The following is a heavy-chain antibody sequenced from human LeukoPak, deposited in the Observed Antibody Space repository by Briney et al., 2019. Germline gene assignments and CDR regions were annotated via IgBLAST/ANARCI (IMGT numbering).Heavy chain of an antibody. Sequence: SETLSLTCTVSGDSISSGDYYWSWIRQPAGKGLEWIGRISSSGSTNYNPSLKSRVTISVDTSKNQFSLKLSSVTAADTAVYFCARAAPGTGTYVYWGQGTLVTVSS. D-gene: IGHD1-1*01. V-gene: IGHV4-61*02. CDR1: GDSISSGDYY. CDR3: ARAAPGTGTYVY. J-gene: IGHJ4*02. CDR2: ISSSGST.